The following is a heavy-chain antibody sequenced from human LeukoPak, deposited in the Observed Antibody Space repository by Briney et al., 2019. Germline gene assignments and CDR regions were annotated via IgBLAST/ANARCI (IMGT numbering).Heavy chain of an antibody. V-gene: IGHV1-69*01. Sequence: ASVKVSCKASGGTFSSYAISWVRQAPGQGLEWMGGIIPIFGTANYAQKFQGRVTITADESTSTAYMELSSLRSEDTAVYYCARDSPSDLWSGYYYYYYYGMDVWGQGTTVTVSS. CDR3: ARDSPSDLWSGYYYYYYYGMDV. CDR1: GGTFSSYA. CDR2: IIPIFGTA. D-gene: IGHD3-3*01. J-gene: IGHJ6*02.